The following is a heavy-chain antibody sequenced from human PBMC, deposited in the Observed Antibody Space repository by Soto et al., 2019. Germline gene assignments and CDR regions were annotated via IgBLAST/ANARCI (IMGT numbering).Heavy chain of an antibody. J-gene: IGHJ6*03. CDR2: MNPNSGNT. D-gene: IGHD2-2*01. CDR3: ARASLDIVVVPAARGAGYYYYMDV. Sequence: QVQLVQSGAEVKKPGASVKVSCKASGYTFTSYDINWAQQATGQGLEWMGWMNPNSGNTGYAQKFQGRVTMTRNTSISTAYMELSSLRSEDTAVYYCARASLDIVVVPAARGAGYYYYMDVWGKGTTVTVSS. CDR1: GYTFTSYD. V-gene: IGHV1-8*01.